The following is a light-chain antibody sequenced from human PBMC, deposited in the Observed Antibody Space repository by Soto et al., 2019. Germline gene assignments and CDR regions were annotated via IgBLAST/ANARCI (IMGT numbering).Light chain of an antibody. CDR2: DAS. V-gene: IGKV1-33*01. CDR3: QQYSSYSAWT. Sequence: QLTQSPSSLSASIGDRVTISCQASHDISNYLNWYQQRPGKAPKLLIYDASTLQSGVPPRFSGSGSGTEFTLTIRSLQPDDIATYYCQQYSSYSAWTFGEGTKVDIK. CDR1: HDISNY. J-gene: IGKJ1*01.